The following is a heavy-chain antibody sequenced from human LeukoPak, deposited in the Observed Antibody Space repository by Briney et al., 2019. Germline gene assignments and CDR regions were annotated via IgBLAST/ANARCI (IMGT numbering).Heavy chain of an antibody. V-gene: IGHV3-48*03. Sequence: GGSLRLSCAASGFTFSSYEMNWVRQAPGKGLEWISYITSSGSTIYYADSAKGRFTISRDNAKNSLFLQMNSLRAEDTAVYYCARGEVVTASVPDFYYYYMDVWGKGTTVTISS. CDR1: GFTFSSYE. D-gene: IGHD2-21*02. CDR2: ITSSGSTI. J-gene: IGHJ6*03. CDR3: ARGEVVTASVPDFYYYYMDV.